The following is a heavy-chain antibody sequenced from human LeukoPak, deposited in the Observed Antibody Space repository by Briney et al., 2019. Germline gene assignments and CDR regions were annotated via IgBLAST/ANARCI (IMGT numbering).Heavy chain of an antibody. J-gene: IGHJ4*02. CDR3: ARRNDFWSGYYYFDY. Sequence: GESLKISCKGSGYSFTSYWIGWVRQMPGKGLEWMGIIYPGDSDTRYSPSFQGQVTILADKSISTAYLQWSSLKASDTAMYYCARRNDFWSGYYYFDYWGQGTLVTVSS. V-gene: IGHV5-51*01. CDR2: IYPGDSDT. CDR1: GYSFTSYW. D-gene: IGHD3-3*01.